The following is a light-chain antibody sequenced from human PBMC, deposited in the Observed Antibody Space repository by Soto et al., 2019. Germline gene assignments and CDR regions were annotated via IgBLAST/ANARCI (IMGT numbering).Light chain of an antibody. CDR3: QHYNSYSEA. Sequence: DIQMTQSPSSLSASVGDRVTXXCRASQSISSYLNWYQQKPGKAPKLXIYKASTLKSGVPSRFSGSGSGTEFTLTISSLQPDDFATYYCQHYNSYSEAFGQGTKVDIK. CDR2: KAS. CDR1: QSISSY. V-gene: IGKV1-5*03. J-gene: IGKJ1*01.